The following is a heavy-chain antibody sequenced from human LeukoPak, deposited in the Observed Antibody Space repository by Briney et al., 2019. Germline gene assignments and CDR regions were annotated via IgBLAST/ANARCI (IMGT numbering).Heavy chain of an antibody. D-gene: IGHD3-22*01. J-gene: IGHJ5*02. V-gene: IGHV3-30*02. Sequence: PGGSLRLSCAASGFTFSNYGMHWVRQAPGKGLEWVAFIRYDGDNKYYADSVKGRFTISRDNSKNTLYLQMNSLRTEDTAVYYCAKDGGDYDSSGYYGAYNWFDPWGQGTLVTVSS. CDR2: IRYDGDNK. CDR3: AKDGGDYDSSGYYGAYNWFDP. CDR1: GFTFSNYG.